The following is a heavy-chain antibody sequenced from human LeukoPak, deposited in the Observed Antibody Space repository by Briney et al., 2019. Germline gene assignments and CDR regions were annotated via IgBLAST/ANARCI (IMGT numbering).Heavy chain of an antibody. V-gene: IGHV4-61*02. CDR1: GGSISSGSYY. CDR2: IYTSGST. D-gene: IGHD2-2*01. J-gene: IGHJ2*01. Sequence: SETLSLTCTVSGGSISSGSYYWSWIRQPAGKGLEWIGRIYTSGSTNYNPSLKSRVTMSVDTSKNQFSLKLSSVTAADTAVDYCARDALYCSSTSCYRYWYFDLWGRGTLVTVSS. CDR3: ARDALYCSSTSCYRYWYFDL.